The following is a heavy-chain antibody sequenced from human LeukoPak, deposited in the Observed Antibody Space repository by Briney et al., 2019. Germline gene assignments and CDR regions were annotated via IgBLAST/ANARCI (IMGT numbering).Heavy chain of an antibody. V-gene: IGHV3-11*04. J-gene: IGHJ4*02. D-gene: IGHD5-12*01. CDR1: GFTVSTNY. CDR3: ARIMVATTREAFDY. CDR2: ISSSGSTI. Sequence: GGSLRLSCAASGFTVSTNYMSWVRQAPGKGLEWVSYISSSGSTIYYADSVKGRFTISRDNAKNSLYLQMNSLRAEDTAIYYCARIMVATTREAFDYWGQGTRVTVSS.